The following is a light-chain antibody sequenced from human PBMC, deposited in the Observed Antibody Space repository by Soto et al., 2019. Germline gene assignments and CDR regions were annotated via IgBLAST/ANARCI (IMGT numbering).Light chain of an antibody. CDR1: QSVSTS. Sequence: EIVLTQSPGTLSLSPGERATLSCRASQSVSTSLPWYQQKPGQAPRLLIYAASGRATGIPDRFSGSGSGTDFTLTISRLEPEDFAVDYCQQYSSSPRTFGQAAKLEI. CDR3: QQYSSSPRT. J-gene: IGKJ2*02. CDR2: AAS. V-gene: IGKV3-20*01.